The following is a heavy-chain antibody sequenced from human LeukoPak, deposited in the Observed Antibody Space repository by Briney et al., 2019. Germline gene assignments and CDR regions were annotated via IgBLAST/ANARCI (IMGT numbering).Heavy chain of an antibody. J-gene: IGHJ3*02. V-gene: IGHV3-74*01. Sequence: SGGSLRLSCAASGFTFSTYGMHWVRQAPGKGLVWVSRINSDGSSTSYADSVKGRFTISRDNSKNTLYLQMNSLRAEDTAVYYCARGTGTDAFDIWGQGTMVTVSS. D-gene: IGHD7-27*01. CDR2: INSDGSST. CDR3: ARGTGTDAFDI. CDR1: GFTFSTYG.